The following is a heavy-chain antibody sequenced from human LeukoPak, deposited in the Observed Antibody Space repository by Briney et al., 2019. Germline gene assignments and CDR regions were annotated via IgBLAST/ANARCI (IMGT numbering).Heavy chain of an antibody. J-gene: IGHJ4*02. Sequence: GGFLRLSCAASGFTFSNAWMSWVRQAPGKGLEWVGRIASKTDGGTTDYAASVKGRFTISRDDSKNTLFLQMNSLKTEDTAVYYCTTGIRGDCGQGTLVTVSS. CDR1: GFTFSNAW. V-gene: IGHV3-15*04. CDR3: TTGIRGD. CDR2: IASKTDGGTT.